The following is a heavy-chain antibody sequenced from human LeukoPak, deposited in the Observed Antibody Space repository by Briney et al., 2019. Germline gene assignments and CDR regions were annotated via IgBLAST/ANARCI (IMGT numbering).Heavy chain of an antibody. V-gene: IGHV3-11*01. J-gene: IGHJ4*02. CDR1: GFTFSDYY. CDR2: ISSSGSTM. D-gene: IGHD2-15*01. Sequence: GGSLRLSCAASGFTFSDYYMGWIRQAPGKELQWVSYISSSGSTMYFADSVKGRFTISRVNAKNSLYLQMNSLRDEDTAVFYCARMRYCSGGSCYLPSYWGQGTLVTVSS. CDR3: ARMRYCSGGSCYLPSY.